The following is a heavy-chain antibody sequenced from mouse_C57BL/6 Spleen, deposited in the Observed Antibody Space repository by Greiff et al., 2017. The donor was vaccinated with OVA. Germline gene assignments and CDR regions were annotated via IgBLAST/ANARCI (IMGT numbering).Heavy chain of an antibody. J-gene: IGHJ3*01. Sequence: EVQLQQSGPELVKPGASVKISCKASGYTFTDYYMNWVKQSHGKSLEWIGDINPNNGGTSYNQKFKGKATLTVDKSSSTAYMELRSLTSEDSAVYYCARSGSNYFFAYWGQGTLVTVSA. V-gene: IGHV1-26*01. CDR2: INPNNGGT. D-gene: IGHD1-1*01. CDR1: GYTFTDYY. CDR3: ARSGSNYFFAY.